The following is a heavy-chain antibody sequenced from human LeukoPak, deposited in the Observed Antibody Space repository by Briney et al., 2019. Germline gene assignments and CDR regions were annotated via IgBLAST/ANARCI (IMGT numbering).Heavy chain of an antibody. CDR3: ARGRRGYDYVWGSYLLDY. CDR1: GYTFTSYD. Sequence: ASVKVSCKASGYTFTSYDINWVRQATGQGLEWMGWMNPNSGNTGYAQKFQGRVTITRNTSISTAYMELSSLRSEDTAVYYCARGRRGYDYVWGSYLLDYWGQGTLVTVSS. CDR2: MNPNSGNT. D-gene: IGHD3-16*01. J-gene: IGHJ4*02. V-gene: IGHV1-8*03.